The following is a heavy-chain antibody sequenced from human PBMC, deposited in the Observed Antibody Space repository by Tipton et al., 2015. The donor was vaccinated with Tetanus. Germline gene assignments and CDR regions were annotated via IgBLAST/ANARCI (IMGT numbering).Heavy chain of an antibody. CDR1: GASITSDEYY. V-gene: IGHV4-30-4*01. D-gene: IGHD6-6*01. Sequence: TLSLTCTVSGASITSDEYYWSWIRQSPGRGLESIGYVLNSGKTYYHPSLRRRVIISLDRSKSQFSLKLTSVTAADTAVYYCARALKQYVRVGDYWGQGSQVTVSS. CDR3: ARALKQYVRVGDY. J-gene: IGHJ4*02. CDR2: VLNSGKT.